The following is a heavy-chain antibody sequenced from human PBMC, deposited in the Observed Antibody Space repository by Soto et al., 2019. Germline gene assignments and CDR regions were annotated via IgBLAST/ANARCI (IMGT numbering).Heavy chain of an antibody. Sequence: QVQLVQSGAEVKKPGASVKVSCKASGYTFTSYGISWVRQAPGQGLEWMGWISAYNGNTNYAQKLQGTVTMTTDTSTSTAYMELRSLRSDDTAVYYCARDRESSGVRGTRLSGQYNWFDPWGQGTLVTVSS. J-gene: IGHJ5*02. CDR3: ARDRESSGVRGTRLSGQYNWFDP. CDR1: GYTFTSYG. V-gene: IGHV1-18*04. CDR2: ISAYNGNT. D-gene: IGHD6-19*01.